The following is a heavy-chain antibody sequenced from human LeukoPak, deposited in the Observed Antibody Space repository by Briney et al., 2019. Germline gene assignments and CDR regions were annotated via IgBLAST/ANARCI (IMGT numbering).Heavy chain of an antibody. V-gene: IGHV3-23*01. CDR2: LNENGGNT. Sequence: GGSLRLSCAASGFTFSMSAMSWVRQVPGKGLAWVSGLNENGGNTYYADSVKGRFTISRDNSKNTLYLQMTSLRPEDTAVYYCGRDGADYGENGWFDPWGQGTLVTVSS. D-gene: IGHD4-17*01. CDR3: GRDGADYGENGWFDP. CDR1: GFTFSMSA. J-gene: IGHJ5*02.